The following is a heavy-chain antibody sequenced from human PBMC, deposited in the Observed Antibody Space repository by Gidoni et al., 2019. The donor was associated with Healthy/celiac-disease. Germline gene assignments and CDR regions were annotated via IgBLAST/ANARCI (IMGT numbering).Heavy chain of an antibody. Sequence: EVQMVESGGGLVQPGRSLRLSCAASGFTFDDYAMHWVRQAPGKGLEWVSGISWNRGSIGYADSVKGRFTISRDNAKNSLYLQMNSLRAEDTALYYCAKEGGGYSYGEPFDYWGQGTLVTVSS. CDR1: GFTFDDYA. V-gene: IGHV3-9*01. J-gene: IGHJ4*02. CDR2: ISWNRGSI. CDR3: AKEGGGYSYGEPFDY. D-gene: IGHD5-18*01.